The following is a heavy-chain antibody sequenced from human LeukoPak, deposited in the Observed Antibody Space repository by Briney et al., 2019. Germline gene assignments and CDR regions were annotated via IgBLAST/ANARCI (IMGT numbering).Heavy chain of an antibody. V-gene: IGHV3-7*01. CDR2: IKQDGSEK. CDR1: GFTFRSYW. D-gene: IGHD6-6*01. Sequence: GGSLRLSCAASGFTFRSYWMSWVRQAPGKGLEWVANIKQDGSEKYYVASVKGRFTISRDNAKNSLYLQMNTLRAEDTAVYYCARDLSTAYYFDYWGQGTLVTVSS. J-gene: IGHJ4*02. CDR3: ARDLSTAYYFDY.